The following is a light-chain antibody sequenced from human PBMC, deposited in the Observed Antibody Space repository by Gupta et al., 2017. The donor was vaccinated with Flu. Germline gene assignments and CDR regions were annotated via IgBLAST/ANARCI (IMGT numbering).Light chain of an antibody. V-gene: IGKV1-12*01. CDR3: QQTNISPIT. J-gene: IGKJ4*01. CDR1: QDIDTW. CDR2: AAT. Sequence: IQLTPSPSSVSASVGDRVTITCRASQDIDTWLAWYQQKPGTAPKLLIYAATTVQRGVPSTFSGSGSGTDFTLTISNCQPEDVATYYCQQTNISPITFGRGTQVDIK.